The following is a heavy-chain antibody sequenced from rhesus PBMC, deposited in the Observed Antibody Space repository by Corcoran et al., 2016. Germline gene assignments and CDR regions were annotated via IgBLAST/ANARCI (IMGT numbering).Heavy chain of an antibody. Sequence: QVQLQESGPGLVKPSETLSLTCAVSGASISSYWWNWIRQPPGKGLEWIGEINGNSGSTNYDPSLKSRVTISKDASNNQFSLKLSSVTAADTAVYYCASPRGYSYGYHYWGQGVLVTVSS. V-gene: IGHV4-80*01. CDR2: INGNSGST. D-gene: IGHD5-36*01. J-gene: IGHJ4*01. CDR3: ASPRGYSYGYHY. CDR1: GASISSYW.